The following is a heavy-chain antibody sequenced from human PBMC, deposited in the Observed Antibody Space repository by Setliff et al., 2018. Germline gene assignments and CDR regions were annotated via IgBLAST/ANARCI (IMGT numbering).Heavy chain of an antibody. CDR1: GDSMSSYY. D-gene: IGHD3-10*01. CDR3: ARQPSSGSYYNPRPYYFDP. V-gene: IGHV4-59*01. CDR2: VHYSGDS. J-gene: IGHJ4*02. Sequence: SETLSLTCTVSGDSMSSYYWSWIRQSPGKGLEWIGYVHYSGDSNYNPSLKSRVTMSVDTSKDQFSLNLRSVTAADTAVYYCARQPSSGSYYNPRPYYFDPWGQGTLVTVSS.